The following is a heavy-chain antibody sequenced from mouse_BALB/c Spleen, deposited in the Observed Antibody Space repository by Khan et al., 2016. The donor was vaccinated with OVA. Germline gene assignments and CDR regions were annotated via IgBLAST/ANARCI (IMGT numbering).Heavy chain of an antibody. V-gene: IGHV9-3-1*01. Sequence: QIQLVQSGPEVKKPGETVKISCKASGHTFTKFGMNWVKQAPGKGLKWMGWINTYTGEPTYADDFNGRLAFSMKTSASTCYFQINNLKNEDTATYFCARPPYFSYVLDNWGQGTSVTVSS. CDR3: ARPPYFSYVLDN. D-gene: IGHD2-10*01. CDR1: GHTFTKFG. CDR2: INTYTGEP. J-gene: IGHJ4*01.